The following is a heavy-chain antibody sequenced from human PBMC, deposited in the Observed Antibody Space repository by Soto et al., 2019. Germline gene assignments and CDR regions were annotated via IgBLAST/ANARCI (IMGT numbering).Heavy chain of an antibody. Sequence: PSETLSLTCTVSGGSISGFFWTWVRQPPGMPLEGLGHVAASGSTAYNPSLRSRLGLSLDVSNNRFSLELTSVTAADTATYFCARGGSTHYHYGLDVWGQGTTVTVSS. CDR2: VAASGST. V-gene: IGHV4-4*07. J-gene: IGHJ6*02. CDR1: GGSISGFF. CDR3: ARGGSTHYHYGLDV.